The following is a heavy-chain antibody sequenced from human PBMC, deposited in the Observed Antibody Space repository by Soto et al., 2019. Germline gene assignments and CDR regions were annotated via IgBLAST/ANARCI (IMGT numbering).Heavy chain of an antibody. CDR3: TTAPRAVAGPFDY. V-gene: IGHV3-15*01. CDR1: GFTFSNAW. D-gene: IGHD6-19*01. J-gene: IGHJ4*02. Sequence: EVQLVESGGGLVKPGGSLRLSCAASGFTFSNAWMSWVRQAPGKGLEWVGRIKSKTDGGTTDYAAPVKGRFTISRDDSKNTLYLQMNSLKTEDTAVYYCTTAPRAVAGPFDYWGQGTLVTVSS. CDR2: IKSKTDGGTT.